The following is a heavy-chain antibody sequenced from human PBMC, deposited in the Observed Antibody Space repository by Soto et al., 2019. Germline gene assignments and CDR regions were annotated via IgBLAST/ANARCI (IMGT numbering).Heavy chain of an antibody. V-gene: IGHV5-10-1*01. Sequence: LGESLKISCKGSGYSFTSYWISWVRQMPGKGLEWMGRIDPSDSYTNYSPSFQGHVTISADKSISTAYLQWSSLKASDTAMYYWGRRDYYDSSYYYYYGMDVWGQRTTVTVSS. CDR2: IDPSDSYT. CDR1: GYSFTSYW. J-gene: IGHJ6*02. CDR3: GRRDYYDSSYYYYYGMDV. D-gene: IGHD3-22*01.